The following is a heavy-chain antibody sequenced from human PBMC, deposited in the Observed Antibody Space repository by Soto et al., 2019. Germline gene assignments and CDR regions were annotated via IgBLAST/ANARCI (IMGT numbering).Heavy chain of an antibody. V-gene: IGHV3-7*03. D-gene: IGHD2-21*02. Sequence: EVQLVESGGGLVQPGGSLRLSCAASGFALSGYWMTWVRQAPGKGLEWVASINPDGTLKYYVDSVKGRSTISRDNADNSLFLQMISLRVEDTAVYYCARWESGDWYLGIWGQGTLVTVSS. CDR3: ARWESGDWYLGI. J-gene: IGHJ4*02. CDR1: GFALSGYW. CDR2: INPDGTLK.